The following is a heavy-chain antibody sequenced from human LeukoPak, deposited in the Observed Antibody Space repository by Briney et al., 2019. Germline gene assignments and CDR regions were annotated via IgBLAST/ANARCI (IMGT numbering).Heavy chain of an antibody. D-gene: IGHD3-10*01. J-gene: IGHJ4*02. Sequence: SEALSLTCTVSGGSISTYYWTWIRQPPGKGLEWIGEINHSGSTNYNPSLKSRVTISVDTSKNQFSLKLSSVTAADTAVYYCARGSLSSGSYSFDYWGQGTLVTVSS. CDR2: INHSGST. V-gene: IGHV4-34*01. CDR1: GGSISTYY. CDR3: ARGSLSSGSYSFDY.